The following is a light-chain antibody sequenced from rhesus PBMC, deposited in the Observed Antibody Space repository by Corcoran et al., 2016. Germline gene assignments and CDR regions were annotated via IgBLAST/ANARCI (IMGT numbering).Light chain of an antibody. CDR2: EVS. J-gene: IGLJ1*01. Sequence: QAAPTQSPSMSGSPGQSVTISCTGTSSDIGGYNRVSWCQQHPGKAPKLMIYEVSKRPSGVSDRFSGSKSANTASLTISGLQTEDGADYSCSSYASSGTFIFGSGTRLTVL. CDR3: SSYASSGTFI. V-gene: IGLV2-13*03. CDR1: SSDIGGYNR.